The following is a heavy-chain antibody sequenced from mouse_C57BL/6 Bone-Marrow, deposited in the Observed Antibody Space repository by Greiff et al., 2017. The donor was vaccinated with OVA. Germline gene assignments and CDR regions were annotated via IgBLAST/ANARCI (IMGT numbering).Heavy chain of an antibody. CDR2: IRSKSSNYAT. J-gene: IGHJ4*01. V-gene: IGHV10-3*01. CDR3: VRDEALRKDFFYYAMDY. Sequence: EVMLVESGGGLVQPKGSLKLSCAASGFTFNTYAMHWVRQAPGKGLEWVARIRSKSSNYATYYADSVKDRFTISRDDSQSMLYLQMNNLKTEDTAMYYCVRDEALRKDFFYYAMDYWGQGTSVTVSS. D-gene: IGHD1-1*01. CDR1: GFTFNTYA.